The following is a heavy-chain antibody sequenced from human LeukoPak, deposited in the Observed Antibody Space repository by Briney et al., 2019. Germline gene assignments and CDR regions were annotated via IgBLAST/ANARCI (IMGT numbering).Heavy chain of an antibody. CDR3: AKLWRGYYDSRAQYYFDY. Sequence: HSGGSLRLSCAASGFTFSSYAMSWVRQAPGKGLEWVSAISGSGGSTYYADSVKGRFTISRDNSKNTLYLQVNSLRAEDTAVYYCAKLWRGYYDSRAQYYFDYWGQGTLVTVSS. CDR2: ISGSGGST. D-gene: IGHD3-22*01. V-gene: IGHV3-23*01. CDR1: GFTFSSYA. J-gene: IGHJ4*02.